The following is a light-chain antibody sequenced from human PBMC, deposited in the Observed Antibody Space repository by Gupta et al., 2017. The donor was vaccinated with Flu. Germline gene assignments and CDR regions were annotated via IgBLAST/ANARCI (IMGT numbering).Light chain of an antibody. CDR1: QNVLYISNNKNY. V-gene: IGKV4-1*01. CDR3: QQEDNTPWT. Sequence: DIVMTQSPDSLAVSLGERATINCKSSQNVLYISNNKNYLAWYQQKPGQPPKLLISWASTRESGVPDRFSGSGSGTDFTLTISSRQAEDVAVYYCQQEDNTPWTFGQGTSVDIK. CDR2: WAS. J-gene: IGKJ1*01.